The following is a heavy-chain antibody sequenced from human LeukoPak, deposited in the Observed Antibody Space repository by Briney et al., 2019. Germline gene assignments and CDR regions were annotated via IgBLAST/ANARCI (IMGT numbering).Heavy chain of an antibody. CDR3: ARAKETVAVAGLYFDF. J-gene: IGHJ4*02. V-gene: IGHV4-39*07. CDR1: VGSISTNTYL. CDR2: FYHGAST. D-gene: IGHD6-19*01. Sequence: PSGTLSLTCRVSVGSISTNTYLWGWIRQRPGKALEWIGSFYHGASTYYNPSLQSRVTMSVDTSKNQFSLRLNSLTAADTAVYYCARAKETVAVAGLYFDFWGQGTLVTVSS.